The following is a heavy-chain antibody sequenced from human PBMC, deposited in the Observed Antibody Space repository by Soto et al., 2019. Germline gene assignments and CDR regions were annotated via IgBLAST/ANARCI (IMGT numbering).Heavy chain of an antibody. Sequence: QVQLVQSGAEVKKPGSSVKVSCKASGGTFSSYAITWVRQAPGQGLEWMGGIIPIFGTANYAQKFQGRVTITADESLTTAHMELSSLRSEDTAVYYCARDFPSSSSDPWGQGTLVTVSS. CDR1: GGTFSSYA. V-gene: IGHV1-69*01. CDR2: IIPIFGTA. J-gene: IGHJ5*02. CDR3: ARDFPSSSSDP.